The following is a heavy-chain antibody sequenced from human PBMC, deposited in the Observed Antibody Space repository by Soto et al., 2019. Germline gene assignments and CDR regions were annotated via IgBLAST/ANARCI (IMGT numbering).Heavy chain of an antibody. D-gene: IGHD2-21*01. Sequence: EVQLLESGGGLVQPGGSLRLSCAASGFTFSSYAMSWVRQAPGKGLEWVSTISGSGGSTYYADSVKGRFTISRDNSKNTLYLQMNSLRVEDTALYYCARVAYCGGDCYFHYFVYWGQGTLVTVSS. CDR2: ISGSGGST. CDR3: ARVAYCGGDCYFHYFVY. V-gene: IGHV3-23*01. CDR1: GFTFSSYA. J-gene: IGHJ4*02.